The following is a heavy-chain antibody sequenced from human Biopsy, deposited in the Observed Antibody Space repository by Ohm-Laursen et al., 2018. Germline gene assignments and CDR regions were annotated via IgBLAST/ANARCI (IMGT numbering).Heavy chain of an antibody. D-gene: IGHD5-18*01. CDR1: GFSLNKHG. CDR3: ARDPRDTALGIFDY. J-gene: IGHJ4*02. V-gene: IGHV3-33*01. CDR2: IWFDETNK. Sequence: LRLSCAASGFSLNKHGMHWVRQAPGKGLEWVAVIWFDETNKHYADSVKGRFTISGDNSKNMLYLQMNTLRDADTAVYYCARDPRDTALGIFDYWGLGTLVTVSS.